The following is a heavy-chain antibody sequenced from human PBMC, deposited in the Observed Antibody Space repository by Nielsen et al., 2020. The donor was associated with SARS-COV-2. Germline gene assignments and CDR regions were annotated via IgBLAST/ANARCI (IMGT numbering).Heavy chain of an antibody. Sequence: GGSLRLSCAASGFTFDDYGMSWVRQAPGKGLEWVSGINWNGGSTGYADSVKGRFTISRDNSKNTLYLQMNSLRAEDTAVYYCAKDSRGNYYYGMDVWGQGTTVTVSS. CDR3: AKDSRGNYYYGMDV. CDR2: INWNGGST. V-gene: IGHV3-20*04. CDR1: GFTFDDYG. J-gene: IGHJ6*02.